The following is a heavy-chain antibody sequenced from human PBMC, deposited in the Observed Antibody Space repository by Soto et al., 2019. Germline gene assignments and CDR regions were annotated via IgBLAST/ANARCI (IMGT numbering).Heavy chain of an antibody. V-gene: IGHV4-59*01. CDR3: ARGYFSAWSDYFDF. J-gene: IGHJ4*02. CDR1: GGSISSYY. Sequence: PSETLSLTCTVSGGSISSYYWSWIRQPPGKGLEWIGCIYHNGNTNYNPSLKSRVTISVDTSKNQSSLKLSSLTAADTAVYYCARGYFSAWSDYFDFWGQGSLVTVSS. CDR2: IYHNGNT. D-gene: IGHD6-19*01.